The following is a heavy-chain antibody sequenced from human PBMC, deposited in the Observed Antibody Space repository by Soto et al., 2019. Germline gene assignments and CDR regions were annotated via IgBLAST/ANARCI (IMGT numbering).Heavy chain of an antibody. J-gene: IGHJ4*02. Sequence: SETQRVTFPLAGVSLSSYYLIWLRPPPGKGLEWIGYIYYSGSTNYNPSLKSRVTISVDTSKNQFSLKLSSVTAADTAVYYCARRHGASFDYWGQGTLVIVSS. V-gene: IGHV4-59*01. D-gene: IGHD4-17*01. CDR2: IYYSGST. CDR1: GVSLSSYY. CDR3: ARRHGASFDY.